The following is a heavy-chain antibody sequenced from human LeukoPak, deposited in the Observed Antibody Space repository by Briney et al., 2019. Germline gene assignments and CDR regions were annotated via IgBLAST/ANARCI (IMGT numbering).Heavy chain of an antibody. J-gene: IGHJ6*02. Sequence: ASVTVSCKASGYTFSSYFMHWVRQAPGQGLEWMGIINPSGGSTSYAQKFQGRVTMTRDTSTSTVYMELSSLRSDDPAVYYCARGHTIFGVVTYAMDVWGQGTTVTVSS. V-gene: IGHV1-46*01. CDR3: ARGHTIFGVVTYAMDV. D-gene: IGHD3-3*01. CDR1: GYTFSSYF. CDR2: INPSGGST.